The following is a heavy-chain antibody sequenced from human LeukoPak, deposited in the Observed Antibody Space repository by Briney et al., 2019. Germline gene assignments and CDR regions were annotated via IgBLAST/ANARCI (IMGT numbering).Heavy chain of an antibody. V-gene: IGHV3-48*03. J-gene: IGHJ4*02. Sequence: PGGSLRLSCAASGFTFSRYEMNWVRQAPGKGLEWVSYISTSGSTIKYADSVKGRFTISRDNAKNSVYLQMSSLRAEDTAVYYCARGTGRDYGDYLDYWGQGTLVPVSS. D-gene: IGHD4-17*01. CDR2: ISTSGSTI. CDR3: ARGTGRDYGDYLDY. CDR1: GFTFSRYE.